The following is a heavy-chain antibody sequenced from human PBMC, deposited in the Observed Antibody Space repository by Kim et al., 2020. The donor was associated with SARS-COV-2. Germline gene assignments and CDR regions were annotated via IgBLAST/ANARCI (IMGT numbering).Heavy chain of an antibody. Sequence: GGSLRLSCAASGFIFNNAWMNWVRQAPGKGLEWLGRVKSKGNGGTTSYGAPVKGRFSISRDDSKNTLYLQMNNLETEDTAVYYCTSDLGGYCGGDCYSRVWGQGTTVTVSS. CDR1: GFIFNNAW. V-gene: IGHV3-15*01. D-gene: IGHD2-21*02. J-gene: IGHJ6*02. CDR3: TSDLGGYCGGDCYSRV. CDR2: VKSKGNGGTT.